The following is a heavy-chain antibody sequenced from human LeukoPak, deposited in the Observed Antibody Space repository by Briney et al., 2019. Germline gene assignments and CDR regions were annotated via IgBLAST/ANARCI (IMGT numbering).Heavy chain of an antibody. D-gene: IGHD6-13*01. CDR3: ARGYSSSREDDY. CDR2: INDRGTGT. CDR1: GFTFSKFA. Sequence: GGSLRLSCAASGFTFSKFALSWVRQAPGKGLEWVSTINDRGTGTYYADSVKGRFTISRDNSKNTLYLQMNSLRAEDTAVYYCARGYSSSREDDYWGQGTLVTVSS. J-gene: IGHJ4*02. V-gene: IGHV3-23*01.